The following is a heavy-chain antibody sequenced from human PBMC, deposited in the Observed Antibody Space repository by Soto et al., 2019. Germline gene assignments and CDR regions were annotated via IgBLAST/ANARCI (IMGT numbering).Heavy chain of an antibody. CDR2: ISYDGSDK. Sequence: GGSLRLSCAASGFKYTDFALHWVRQAPGKGLEWVAIISYDGSDKYYADSVKGRFVISRDNPKNTLYLEMNSLRPEDTAVYFCARRAWDSYYAIDVWGQGXTVTVSS. D-gene: IGHD3-22*01. CDR1: GFKYTDFA. J-gene: IGHJ6*02. V-gene: IGHV3-30*09. CDR3: ARRAWDSYYAIDV.